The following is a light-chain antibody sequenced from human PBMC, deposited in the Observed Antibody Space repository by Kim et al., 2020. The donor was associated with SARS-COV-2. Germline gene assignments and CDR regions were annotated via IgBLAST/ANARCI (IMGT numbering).Light chain of an antibody. V-gene: IGLV1-44*01. J-gene: IGLJ2*01. CDR2: NTD. CDR1: RSNIGIKT. CDR3: AAWDDSLNGVL. Sequence: SVLTQSPSASETPGQRVTISCSGCRSNIGIKTVSWYQQLPGTAPKLLIYNTDQRPSGVPDRFSGSKSGTSASLAISGLQSEDEADYYCAAWDDSLNGVLFGGGTKLTVL.